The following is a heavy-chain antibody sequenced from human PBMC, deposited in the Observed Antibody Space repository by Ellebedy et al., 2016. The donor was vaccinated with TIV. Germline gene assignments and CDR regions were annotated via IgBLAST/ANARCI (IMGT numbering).Heavy chain of an antibody. CDR3: ARQDSYGLSNWFDP. J-gene: IGHJ5*02. D-gene: IGHD5-18*01. CDR2: ISSSGTTM. CDR1: GFTFSNFE. Sequence: PGGSLRLSCAASGFTFSNFEMNWVHQAPGKGLEWVSYISSSGTTMYYADSVKGRFTISRDNAKHSLYLQMNSLRAEDTAVYYCARQDSYGLSNWFDPWGQGTLVTVSS. V-gene: IGHV3-48*03.